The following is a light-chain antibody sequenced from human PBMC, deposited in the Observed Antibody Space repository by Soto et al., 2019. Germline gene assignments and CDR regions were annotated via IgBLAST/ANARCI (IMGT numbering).Light chain of an antibody. CDR3: TSYTSSSTHYV. CDR2: EVS. Sequence: QSALTQPASVSGSPGQSITISCTGPSSDVGDYNSVSWYQQHPGKAPKVMIYEVSNRPSGVSNRFSGSKSGNTASLTISGLQAEDEADYYCTSYTSSSTHYVFGTGTKVTVL. V-gene: IGLV2-14*01. J-gene: IGLJ1*01. CDR1: SSDVGDYNS.